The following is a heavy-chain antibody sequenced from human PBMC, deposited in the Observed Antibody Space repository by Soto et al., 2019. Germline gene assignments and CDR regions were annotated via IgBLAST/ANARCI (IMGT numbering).Heavy chain of an antibody. Sequence: QVQLVESGGGVVQPGRSLRLSCAASGFTFTSYAMHWVRQAPGKGLEWVAVISDDGRNKYYADSVKGRFTISRDNSKNTLYRQMNSLRAEDSAVCYCASDARAGDNLYFDYWGQGTLATVSS. CDR3: ASDARAGDNLYFDY. CDR1: GFTFTSYA. V-gene: IGHV3-30*04. J-gene: IGHJ4*02. D-gene: IGHD6-13*01. CDR2: ISDDGRNK.